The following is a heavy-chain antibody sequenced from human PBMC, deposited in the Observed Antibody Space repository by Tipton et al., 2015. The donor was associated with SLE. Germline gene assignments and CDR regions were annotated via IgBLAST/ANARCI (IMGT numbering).Heavy chain of an antibody. CDR2: IISDGSST. J-gene: IGHJ6*02. CDR1: GFTFSSYW. Sequence: SLRLSCAASGFTFSSYWMHWVRQAPRKGLVWVSRIISDGSSTSYADSVKGRFTISRDNAKNTLYLQMNSLRAEDTAVYYCASPFGVVHYGMDVWGQGTTVTVSS. D-gene: IGHD3-3*01. CDR3: ASPFGVVHYGMDV. V-gene: IGHV3-74*01.